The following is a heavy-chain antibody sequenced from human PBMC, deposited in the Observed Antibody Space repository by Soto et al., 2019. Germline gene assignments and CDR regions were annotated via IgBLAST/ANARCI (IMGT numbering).Heavy chain of an antibody. V-gene: IGHV4-59*08. J-gene: IGHJ6*03. CDR3: ARHERYCSGGSCWYGYYYMDV. Sequence: SETLSLTCTVSGGSISSYYWSWIRQPPGKGLEWIGYNYYSGSTNYNPSLKSRVTISVDTSKNQFSLKLSSVTAADTAVYYCARHERYCSGGSCWYGYYYMDVWGKGTTVTVSS. CDR1: GGSISSYY. D-gene: IGHD2-15*01. CDR2: NYYSGST.